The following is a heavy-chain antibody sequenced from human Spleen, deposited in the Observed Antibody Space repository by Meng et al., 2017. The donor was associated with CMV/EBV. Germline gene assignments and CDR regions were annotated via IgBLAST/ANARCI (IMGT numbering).Heavy chain of an antibody. Sequence: YYWGWIRQPQGKGLEWIGSIYYSGSTYYNPSLKSRVTISVDTSKNQFSLKLSSVTAADTAVYYCARVVRDYDFWSGYSAYYYYGMDVWGQGTTVTVSS. CDR3: ARVVRDYDFWSGYSAYYYYGMDV. D-gene: IGHD3-3*01. J-gene: IGHJ6*02. CDR2: IYYSGST. CDR1: YY. V-gene: IGHV4-39*07.